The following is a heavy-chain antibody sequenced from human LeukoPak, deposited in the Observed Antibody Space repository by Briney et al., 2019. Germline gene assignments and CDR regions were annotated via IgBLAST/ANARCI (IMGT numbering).Heavy chain of an antibody. J-gene: IGHJ6*03. CDR2: IYYSGST. Sequence: SETLSLTCTVSGGSISSSSYYWGWIRQPPGKGLEWIGSIYYSGSTNYNPSLKSRVTISVDTSKNQFSLKLSSVTAADTAVYYCARVPWYYYYYMDVWGKGTTVTVSS. CDR3: ARVPWYYYYYMDV. V-gene: IGHV4-39*07. CDR1: GGSISSSSYY.